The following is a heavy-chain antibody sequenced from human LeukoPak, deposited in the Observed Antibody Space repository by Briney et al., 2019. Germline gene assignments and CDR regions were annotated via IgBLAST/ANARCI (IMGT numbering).Heavy chain of an antibody. CDR3: ARVLPSNILTGYFDY. CDR2: ISAYNGNT. Sequence: ASVKVSCKASGYTFTSYGISWVRQAPGQGLEWMGWISAYNGNTNYAQKFQGRVTITADKSTSTAYMELSSLRSEDTAVYYCARVLPSNILTGYFDYWGQGTLVTVSS. J-gene: IGHJ4*02. CDR1: GYTFTSYG. V-gene: IGHV1-18*01. D-gene: IGHD3-9*01.